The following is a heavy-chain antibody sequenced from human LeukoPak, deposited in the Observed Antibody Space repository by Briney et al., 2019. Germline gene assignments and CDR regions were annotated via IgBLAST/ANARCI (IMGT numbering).Heavy chain of an antibody. J-gene: IGHJ4*02. CDR2: FDPEDGET. V-gene: IGHV1-24*01. CDR1: GYTLTELS. CDR3: ATDQVGVFSVRSLDY. D-gene: IGHD2/OR15-2a*01. Sequence: ASVKVSCKVSGYTLTELSMHWVRQAPGKGFEWMGGFDPEDGETIYAQKFQGRVTMTEDTSTDTAYMELSSLRSEDTAVYYCATDQVGVFSVRSLDYWGQGTLVTVSS.